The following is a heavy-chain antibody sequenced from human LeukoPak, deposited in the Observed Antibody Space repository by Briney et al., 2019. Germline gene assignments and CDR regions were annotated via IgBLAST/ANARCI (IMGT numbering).Heavy chain of an antibody. CDR2: INRDGSST. CDR1: GFTFSSYW. Sequence: PGGSLRLSCAASGFTFSSYWMHWVRQAPGKGLVWVSRINRDGSSTTYADSVKGRFTISRDNAKNTLYLQMNSLRADDAAVYYCATETAVSGGIFFDYWGQRTLVTVSS. D-gene: IGHD3-10*01. CDR3: ATETAVSGGIFFDY. J-gene: IGHJ4*02. V-gene: IGHV3-74*01.